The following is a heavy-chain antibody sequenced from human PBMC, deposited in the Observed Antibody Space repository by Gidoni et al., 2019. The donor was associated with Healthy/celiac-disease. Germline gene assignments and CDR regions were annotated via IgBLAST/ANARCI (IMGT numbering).Heavy chain of an antibody. J-gene: IGHJ3*02. V-gene: IGHV3-74*01. Sequence: EVQLVESGGGLVQPGGSLRLSCAASGFTFSRYWMHWVRQAPGKGLVWVSRINSDGSSTSYADSVKGRFTISRDNAKNTLYLQMNSLRAEDTAVYYCASSMIGEDAFDIWGQGTMVTVSS. CDR1: GFTFSRYW. CDR2: INSDGSST. CDR3: ASSMIGEDAFDI. D-gene: IGHD3-22*01.